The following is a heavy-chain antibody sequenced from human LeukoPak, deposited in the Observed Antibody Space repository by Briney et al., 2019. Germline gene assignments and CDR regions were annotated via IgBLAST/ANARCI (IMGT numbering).Heavy chain of an antibody. V-gene: IGHV3-74*01. CDR2: INSDGSST. Sequence: QPGGSLRLSCAASGFTFSSYWMHWVRQAPGKGLVWVSRINSDGSSTSYADSVKGRFTISRDNAKNTLYLQMNSLRAEDTAVYYCARGRPRTYCYYYMDVWGKGTTVTVSS. CDR3: ARGRPRTYCYYYMDV. J-gene: IGHJ6*03. CDR1: GFTFSSYW.